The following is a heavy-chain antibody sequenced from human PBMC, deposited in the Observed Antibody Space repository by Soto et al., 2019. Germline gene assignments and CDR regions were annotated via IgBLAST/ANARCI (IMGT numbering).Heavy chain of an antibody. CDR3: ARHQSIVVVTAARAFDI. CDR1: GGSISSSSYY. J-gene: IGHJ3*02. CDR2: IYYNGDT. V-gene: IGHV4-39*01. D-gene: IGHD2-15*01. Sequence: NPSETLSLTGTVSGGSISSSSYYWGWIRQPPGKGLEWIGSIYYNGDTYYNPSLKSRVTISVDTSKNQFSVKLNSVTAADTAVYYCARHQSIVVVTAARAFDIWGQGTMVTVSS.